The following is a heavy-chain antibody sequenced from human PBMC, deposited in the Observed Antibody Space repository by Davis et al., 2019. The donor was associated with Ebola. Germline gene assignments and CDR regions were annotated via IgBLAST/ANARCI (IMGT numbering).Heavy chain of an antibody. CDR2: IIPIFGAA. CDR1: GGTFSSYA. J-gene: IGHJ3*02. CDR3: ARRRDYDAFDI. V-gene: IGHV1-69*13. Sequence: AASVKVSCKASGGTFSSYALSWVRQAPGQGLEWMGGIIPIFGAANYAQKFQGRVTITADESTSTAYMELSSLRSEDTAVYYCARRRDYDAFDIWGQGTMVTVSS. D-gene: IGHD2-21*01.